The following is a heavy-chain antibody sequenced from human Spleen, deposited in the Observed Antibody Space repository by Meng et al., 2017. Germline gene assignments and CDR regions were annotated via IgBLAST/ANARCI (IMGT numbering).Heavy chain of an antibody. D-gene: IGHD3-3*01. CDR2: IYPGDSDT. CDR3: ARHPTLASYDFWSGSARYYGMDV. CDR1: GYSFTSYW. V-gene: IGHV5-51*01. Sequence: GESLKISCKGSGYSFTSYWIGWVRQMPGKGLEWMGIIYPGDSDTRYSPSFQGQVTISADKSISTAYLPWSSLKASDTAMYYCARHPTLASYDFWSGSARYYGMDVWGQGTTVTVSS. J-gene: IGHJ6*02.